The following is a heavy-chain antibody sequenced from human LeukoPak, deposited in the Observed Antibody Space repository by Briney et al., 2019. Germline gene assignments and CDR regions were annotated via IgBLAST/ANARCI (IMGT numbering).Heavy chain of an antibody. D-gene: IGHD1-14*01. J-gene: IGHJ3*02. Sequence: ASVKVSCKASGYTFTSYDINWVRQATGQGLEWVGWMNPNSGNTGYAQKFQGRVTMTRNTSISTVYMELSSLRSEDTAVYYCARSPEWGTSAFDIWGQGTMVTVSS. CDR1: GYTFTSYD. CDR2: MNPNSGNT. V-gene: IGHV1-8*01. CDR3: ARSPEWGTSAFDI.